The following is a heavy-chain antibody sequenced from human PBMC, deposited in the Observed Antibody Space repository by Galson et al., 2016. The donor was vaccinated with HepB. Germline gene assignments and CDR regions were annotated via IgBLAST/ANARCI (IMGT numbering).Heavy chain of an antibody. D-gene: IGHD2-2*02. CDR3: ARDFGYCSSTSCYKGGLFYYYGMDV. CDR2: ISNSNSYI. CDR1: GFTFSTYN. Sequence: LRLSCAASGFTFSTYNMNWVRQAPGKGLEWVSSISNSNSYIYYTDSVKGRFTISRDNAKNSMYLQMNSLRAEDTAVYYCARDFGYCSSTSCYKGGLFYYYGMDVWGQGTTVTVTS. J-gene: IGHJ6*02. V-gene: IGHV3-21*01.